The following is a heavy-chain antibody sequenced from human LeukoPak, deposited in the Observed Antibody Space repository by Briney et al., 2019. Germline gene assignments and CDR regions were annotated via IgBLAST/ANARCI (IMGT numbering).Heavy chain of an antibody. J-gene: IGHJ6*02. V-gene: IGHV3-11*01. CDR2: ISSSGSTI. Sequence: GGSLRLSCAASGFTFSDYYMSWTRQAPGKGLEWVSYISSSGSTIYYADSVKGRFTISRDNAKNSLYLQLNSLRAEDTAVYYCARDRVPLPPDYYYYGMDVWGQGTTVTVSS. D-gene: IGHD3-16*02. CDR1: GFTFSDYY. CDR3: ARDRVPLPPDYYYYGMDV.